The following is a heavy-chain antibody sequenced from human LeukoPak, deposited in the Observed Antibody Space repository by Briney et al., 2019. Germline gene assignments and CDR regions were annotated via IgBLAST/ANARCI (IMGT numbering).Heavy chain of an antibody. CDR3: ARHPNSNWDY. CDR1: GFTVSSNY. Sequence: GGSLRLSCAASGFTVSSNYMSWVRQVPGKGLEWVVNINEGGNEKNYVDSVKGRFTVSRDNAQNSLYLQMNSLRVEDTAVYYCARHPNSNWDYWGQGTLVTVSS. CDR2: INEGGNEK. D-gene: IGHD1-1*01. V-gene: IGHV3-7*03. J-gene: IGHJ4*02.